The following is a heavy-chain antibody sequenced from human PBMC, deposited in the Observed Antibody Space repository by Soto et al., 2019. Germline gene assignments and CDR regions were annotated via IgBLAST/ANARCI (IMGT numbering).Heavy chain of an antibody. D-gene: IGHD6-13*01. Sequence: QVQLVESGGGLVKPGGSLRLSCEASGFTFGDYYMTWIRQAPGKGLEWVSFIGNRGTGIYYADYVKGRFTIFRDNAKKSLYLQMNSLRAEDTAMYYCARDLRAVGMASRFDPWGKGTLVTVSS. V-gene: IGHV3-11*01. J-gene: IGHJ5*02. CDR1: GFTFGDYY. CDR3: ARDLRAVGMASRFDP. CDR2: IGNRGTGI.